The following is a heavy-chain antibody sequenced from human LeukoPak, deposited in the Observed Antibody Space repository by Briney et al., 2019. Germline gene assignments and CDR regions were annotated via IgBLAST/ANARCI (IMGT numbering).Heavy chain of an antibody. CDR1: GGTFSSYA. J-gene: IGHJ4*02. CDR3: ARGRYGDYVWVY. V-gene: IGHV1-69*13. D-gene: IGHD4-17*01. Sequence: SVNVSCKVSGGTFSSYAISWVRQAPGQGLEWMGGIIPIFGTANYAQKFQGRVTITADESTSTAYMELSSLRSEDTAVYYCARGRYGDYVWVYWGQGTLVTVSS. CDR2: IIPIFGTA.